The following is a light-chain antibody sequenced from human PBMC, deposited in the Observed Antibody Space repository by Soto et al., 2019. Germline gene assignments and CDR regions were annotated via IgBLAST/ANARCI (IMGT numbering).Light chain of an antibody. CDR1: QSLLYSNGYNY. V-gene: IGKV2-28*01. CDR3: MQGLQPRLT. Sequence: EIVITQSPLSLPVTPGEPAAISCRSSQSLLYSNGYNYLGWYMQKPGQSPQLLIYLGSNRASGVPDRFSGSRSGTDFTLKISRVEAQDVGVDYCMQGLQPRLTFGRGTKVEIK. CDR2: LGS. J-gene: IGKJ4*01.